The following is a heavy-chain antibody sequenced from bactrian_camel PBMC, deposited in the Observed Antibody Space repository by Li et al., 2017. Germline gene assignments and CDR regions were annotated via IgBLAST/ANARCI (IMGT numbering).Heavy chain of an antibody. CDR3: APSPQTGPSSRGWCSAASFGY. CDR2: ILRDRRI. V-gene: IGHV3S53*01. Sequence: VQLVESGGGSVQAGGSLRLSCAASGYSDSRDYMAWFRQAPGKEREGVAGILRDRRITYADSVKGRFTISRDNAKNTLYLQMNRLEPEDTAMYYCAPSPQTGPSSRGWCSAASFGYWGPGTQVTVS. D-gene: IGHD5*01. CDR1: GYSDSRDY. J-gene: IGHJ6*01.